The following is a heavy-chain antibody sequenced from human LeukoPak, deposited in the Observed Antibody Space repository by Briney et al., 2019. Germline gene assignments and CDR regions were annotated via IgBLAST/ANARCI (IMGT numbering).Heavy chain of an antibody. Sequence: SETLSLTCTVSGGSISSSSYYWGWIRQPPGKGLEWIGSFSYSGSTYYNPSLKSRVTMSVDTSKNQFSLKLSSVTAADTAVYYCARVRRFGRVGATNGPSHDAFDIWGQGTMVTVSS. J-gene: IGHJ3*02. CDR3: ARVRRFGRVGATNGPSHDAFDI. V-gene: IGHV4-39*07. CDR1: GGSISSSSYY. D-gene: IGHD1-26*01. CDR2: FSYSGST.